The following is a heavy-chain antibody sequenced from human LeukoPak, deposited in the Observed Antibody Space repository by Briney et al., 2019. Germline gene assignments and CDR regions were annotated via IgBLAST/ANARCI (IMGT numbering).Heavy chain of an antibody. J-gene: IGHJ5*02. Sequence: PSETLSLTCTVSGGSISSGSYYWSWIRQPAGKGLEWIGRIYTSGSTNYNPSLKSRVTISVDTSKNQFSLKLSSVTAADTAVYYCARDTSGSYPNWFDPWGQGTLVTVSS. D-gene: IGHD1-26*01. CDR2: IYTSGST. CDR3: ARDTSGSYPNWFDP. V-gene: IGHV4-61*02. CDR1: GGSISSGSYY.